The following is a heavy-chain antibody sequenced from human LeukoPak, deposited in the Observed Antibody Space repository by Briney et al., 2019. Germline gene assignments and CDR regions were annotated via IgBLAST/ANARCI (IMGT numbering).Heavy chain of an antibody. CDR3: AREGDPGSGYNYGNWLDP. CDR1: GGSIKSNY. V-gene: IGHV4-59*01. Sequence: SETLSLTCTVSGGSIKSNYWSWIRQPPGKGLEGIGYGYYSGTTNYNPSFKSRVTISLDTSKSQFSLKLRFVTTADTAVYYCAREGDPGSGYNYGNWLDPWGQGTLVTVSS. CDR2: GYYSGTT. D-gene: IGHD5-24*01. J-gene: IGHJ5*02.